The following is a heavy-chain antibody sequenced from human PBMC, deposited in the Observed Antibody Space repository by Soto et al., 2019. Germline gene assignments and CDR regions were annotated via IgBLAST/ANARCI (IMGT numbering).Heavy chain of an antibody. Sequence: SETLSLTCTVSGGSISSGGYYWSWIRQHPGKGLEWIGYIYYSGSTYYNPSLKSRVTISVDTSKNQFSLKLSSVTAADTAVYYCARARDTNYGMDVWGQGTTVTVSS. D-gene: IGHD5-18*01. CDR3: ARARDTNYGMDV. CDR2: IYYSGST. CDR1: GGSISSGGYY. J-gene: IGHJ6*02. V-gene: IGHV4-31*03.